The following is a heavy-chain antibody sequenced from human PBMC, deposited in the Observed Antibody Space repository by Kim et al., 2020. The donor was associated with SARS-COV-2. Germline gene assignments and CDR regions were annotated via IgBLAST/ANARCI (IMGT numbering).Heavy chain of an antibody. CDR3: ARRGLEAYCGGDCLPGYFDY. J-gene: IGHJ4*02. CDR1: GFTFSDYY. D-gene: IGHD2-21*01. Sequence: GGSLRLSCAASGFTFSDYYMSWIRQAPGKGLEWVSYISSSGSTIYYADSVKGRFTISRDNAKNSLYLQMNSLRAEDTAVYYCARRGLEAYCGGDCLPGYFDYWGQGTLVTVSS. CDR2: ISSSGSTI. V-gene: IGHV3-11*01.